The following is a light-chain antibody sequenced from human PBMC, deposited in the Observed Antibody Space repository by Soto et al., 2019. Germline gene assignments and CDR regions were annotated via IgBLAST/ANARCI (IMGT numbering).Light chain of an antibody. CDR2: AAS. V-gene: IGKV1-39*01. J-gene: IGKJ4*01. CDR1: QSTSSY. Sequence: IQLTPSPSALAASVGDRVTITCRASQSTSSYLNWYQQKPGKAPKLLIYAASSLQSGVPSRFSGSGSGTDFTLTISSLQPEDFATYYCQQSYSTPRTFGGGTKVDIK. CDR3: QQSYSTPRT.